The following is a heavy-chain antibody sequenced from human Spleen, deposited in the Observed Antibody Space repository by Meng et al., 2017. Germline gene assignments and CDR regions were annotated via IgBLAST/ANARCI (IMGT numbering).Heavy chain of an antibody. CDR3: ARMYGSGKIYYYYGMDV. CDR1: GFTFSDYY. J-gene: IGHJ6*02. Sequence: GESLKISCAASGFTFSDYYMSWIRQAPGKGLEWVSYISGSGDIIYYADSVKGRFTISRDNAKNSLYLQINSLRAEDTAVYYCARMYGSGKIYYYYGMDVWGRETTVTVSS. CDR2: ISGSGDII. V-gene: IGHV3-11*04. D-gene: IGHD3-10*01.